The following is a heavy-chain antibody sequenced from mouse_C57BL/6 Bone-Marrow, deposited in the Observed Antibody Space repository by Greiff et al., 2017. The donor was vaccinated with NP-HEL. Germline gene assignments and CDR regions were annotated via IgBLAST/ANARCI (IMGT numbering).Heavy chain of an antibody. J-gene: IGHJ4*01. CDR3: AIHYYGSSPYAMDY. CDR2: IHPNSGST. D-gene: IGHD1-1*01. Sequence: QVQLQQPGAELVKPGASVKLSCKASGYTFTSYWMHWVKQRPGQGLEWIGMIHPNSGSTNYNEKFKSKATLTVDKSSSTAYMQLSSLTSEDSAVYYCAIHYYGSSPYAMDYWGQGTSVTVSS. V-gene: IGHV1-64*01. CDR1: GYTFTSYW.